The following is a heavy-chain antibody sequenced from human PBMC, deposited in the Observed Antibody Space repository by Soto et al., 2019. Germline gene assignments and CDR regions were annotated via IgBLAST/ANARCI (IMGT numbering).Heavy chain of an antibody. CDR3: APPYGGYPW. D-gene: IGHD5-12*01. V-gene: IGHV3-23*01. Sequence: VVSLSLSFAASGFTFSSYAMSWVRQAPGKGLEWVSAISGSGGSTYYADSVKGRFTISRDNSKNTLYLQMNSLRAEDTDVYYCAPPYGGYPWWGQGTLVTVSS. J-gene: IGHJ4*02. CDR2: ISGSGGST. CDR1: GFTFSSYA.